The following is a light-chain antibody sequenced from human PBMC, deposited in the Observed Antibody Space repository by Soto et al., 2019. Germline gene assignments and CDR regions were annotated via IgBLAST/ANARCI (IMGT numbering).Light chain of an antibody. CDR1: SSDIGAYNY. V-gene: IGLV2-14*01. CDR3: SSYTSSSTLV. CDR2: GVT. J-gene: IGLJ2*01. Sequence: QSALTQPASVSGSPGQSLTISCTGTSSDIGAYNYVSWYQQHPGKAPKLMIYGVTNRPSGVSNRFSGSKSGNTASLTISGLQAEDEAYYYCSSYTSSSTLVFGGGTKLTV.